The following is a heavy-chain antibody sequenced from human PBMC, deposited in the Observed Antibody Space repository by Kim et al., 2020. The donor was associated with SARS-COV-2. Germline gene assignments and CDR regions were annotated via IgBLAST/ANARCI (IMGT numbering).Heavy chain of an antibody. CDR3: ARDPAVAGRDAFDI. Sequence: NPSLKSRVTISVDTSKNQFSLKLSSVTAADTAVYYCARDPAVAGRDAFDIWGQGTMVTVSS. V-gene: IGHV4-59*01. J-gene: IGHJ3*02. D-gene: IGHD2-15*01.